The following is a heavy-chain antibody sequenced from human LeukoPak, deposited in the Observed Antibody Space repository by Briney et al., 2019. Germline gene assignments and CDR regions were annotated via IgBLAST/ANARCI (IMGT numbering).Heavy chain of an antibody. CDR3: VRESGFGQLFPYVFDI. D-gene: IGHD3-10*01. V-gene: IGHV3-53*01. Sequence: GGSLRLSCAASGFTVSNNYMSWVRQAPGKGLEWVSVIYSGGNTYYADSVKGRFTISRDNSKNTVYLYMNSLRADDTAVYYCVRESGFGQLFPYVFDIRGQGTMVTASS. CDR2: IYSGGNT. CDR1: GFTVSNNY. J-gene: IGHJ3*02.